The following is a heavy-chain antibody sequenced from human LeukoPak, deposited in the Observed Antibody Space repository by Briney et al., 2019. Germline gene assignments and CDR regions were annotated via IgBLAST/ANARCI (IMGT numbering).Heavy chain of an antibody. Sequence: SSVKVSCKASGCTFSSYTISWVRQAPGRGREWMGRIIPILGIANYAQKFQGRVTITADKSTSTAYMELSSLRSEDTAVYYCAISPLHRHFQHWGQGTLVTVSS. V-gene: IGHV1-69*02. CDR1: GCTFSSYT. CDR2: IIPILGIA. CDR3: AISPLHRHFQH. J-gene: IGHJ1*01.